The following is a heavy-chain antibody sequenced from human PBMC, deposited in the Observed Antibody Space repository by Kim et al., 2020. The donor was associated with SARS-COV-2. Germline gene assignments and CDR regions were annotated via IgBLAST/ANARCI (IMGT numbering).Heavy chain of an antibody. J-gene: IGHJ5*02. D-gene: IGHD6-6*01. Sequence: TPSLRRRVTIALDTSNNQVSLKLSSVTAADTAVYYCARRSSIAARGWFDPWGQGTLVTVSS. V-gene: IGHV4-59*08. CDR3: ARRSSIAARGWFDP.